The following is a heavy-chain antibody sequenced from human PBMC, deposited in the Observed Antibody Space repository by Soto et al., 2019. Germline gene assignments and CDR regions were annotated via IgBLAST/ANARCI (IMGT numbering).Heavy chain of an antibody. CDR1: GFTLSSYW. CDR3: ARDLVNYDRYSVDY. J-gene: IGHJ4*02. Sequence: EVQLVESGGGLVQPGGSLRLSCAASGFTLSSYWMHWVRQVPGKGLMWVSRINSDGIRTNYADSVKGRFTISRDNAKNTLYLQMTSVRAEDTAVYYCARDLVNYDRYSVDYWGQGTVVTVSS. D-gene: IGHD3-22*01. V-gene: IGHV3-74*01. CDR2: INSDGIRT.